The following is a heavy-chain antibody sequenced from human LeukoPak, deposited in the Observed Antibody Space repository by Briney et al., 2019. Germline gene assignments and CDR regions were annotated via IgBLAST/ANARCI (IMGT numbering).Heavy chain of an antibody. CDR2: IIPIFGTA. CDR1: GGTFSSYA. Sequence: ASVKVSCKASGGTFSSYAISWVRQAPGQGLEWMGGIIPIFGTANYAQKFQGRVTITADESTSTAYMELSSLRSEDTAVYYCARDRTAAAHDYYYYYMDVWGKGTTVTVSS. CDR3: ARDRTAAAHDYYYYYMDV. D-gene: IGHD6-13*01. J-gene: IGHJ6*03. V-gene: IGHV1-69*13.